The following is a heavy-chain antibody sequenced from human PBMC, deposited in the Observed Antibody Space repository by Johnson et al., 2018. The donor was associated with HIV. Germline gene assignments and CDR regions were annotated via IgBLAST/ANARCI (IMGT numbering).Heavy chain of an antibody. J-gene: IGHJ3*02. CDR3: AKQQLVPDDAFDI. D-gene: IGHD6-6*01. Sequence: VQLVESGGGVVRPGGSLRLSCAVSGFPFDNYAMHWVRQAPGKGLEWVSLISWDGSSSYYADFVQGRFTISRDNSKNTLYLQMNSLRAEDTAVYYCAKQQLVPDDAFDIWGQGTMVNVSS. CDR1: GFPFDNYA. V-gene: IGHV3-43D*03. CDR2: ISWDGSSS.